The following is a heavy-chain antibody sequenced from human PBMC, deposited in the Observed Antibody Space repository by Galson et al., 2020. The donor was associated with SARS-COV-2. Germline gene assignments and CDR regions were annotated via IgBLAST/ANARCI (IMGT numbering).Heavy chain of an antibody. D-gene: IGHD3-3*01. CDR1: GYTFTSYG. V-gene: IGHV1-18*04. CDR3: ARGVRSNDFWSGYYDYYYYYMDV. CDR2: ISAYNGNT. Sequence: ASVKVSCTASGYTFTSYGISWVRQAPGQGLEWMGWISAYNGNTNYAQKLQGRVTMTTDTSTSTAYMELRSLSSDDTAVYYCARGVRSNDFWSGYYDYYYYYMDVWGKGTTVTVSS. J-gene: IGHJ6*03.